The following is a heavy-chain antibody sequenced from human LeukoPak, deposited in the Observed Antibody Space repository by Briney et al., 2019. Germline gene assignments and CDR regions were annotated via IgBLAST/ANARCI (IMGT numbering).Heavy chain of an antibody. CDR1: GYNFGKKN. D-gene: IGHD6-13*01. CDR3: ARDGSWFFDY. J-gene: IGHJ4*02. V-gene: IGHV1-46*01. CDR2: IDPSGDST. Sequence: GATVKVSFKASGYNFGKKNMHWVRQAPGQGREGMGIIDPSGDSTANARKFQGRVTVTMDTSTITLYMELRSLTSEDTAVYYCARDGSWFFDYWGQGTLVTVSS.